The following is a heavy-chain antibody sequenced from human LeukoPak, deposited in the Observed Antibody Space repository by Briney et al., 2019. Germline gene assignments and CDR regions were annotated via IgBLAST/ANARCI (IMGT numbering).Heavy chain of an antibody. J-gene: IGHJ4*02. CDR3: ASSPYYYGSGSEI. Sequence: GGSLRLSCAASGFTFSSYSMNWVRQAPGKGLEWVSYISSSSSTIYYADSVKGRFTISRDNAKNSLYLQMNSLRAEDTAVYYCASSPYYYGSGSEIWGQGTLVTVSS. CDR2: ISSSSSTI. CDR1: GFTFSSYS. D-gene: IGHD3-10*01. V-gene: IGHV3-48*04.